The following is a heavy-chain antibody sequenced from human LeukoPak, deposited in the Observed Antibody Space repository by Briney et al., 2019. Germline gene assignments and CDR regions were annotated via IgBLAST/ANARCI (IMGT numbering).Heavy chain of an antibody. D-gene: IGHD3-10*01. CDR3: ARVGKVGFGESNWFDP. CDR2: IRQDGSEK. J-gene: IGHJ5*02. CDR1: GFTFSSYW. Sequence: GGSLRLSCAASGFTFSSYWMSWVRQAPGKGLEWVANIRQDGSEKYYVDSVKGRFTISRDNAKNSLYLQMNSLRAEDTAVYYCARVGKVGFGESNWFDPWGQGTLVTVSS. V-gene: IGHV3-7*01.